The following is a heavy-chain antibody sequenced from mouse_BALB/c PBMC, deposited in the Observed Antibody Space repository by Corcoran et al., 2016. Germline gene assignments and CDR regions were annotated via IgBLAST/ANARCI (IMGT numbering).Heavy chain of an antibody. CDR2: INTYTGES. J-gene: IGHJ2*01. V-gene: IGHV9-3-1*01. Sequence: QIQLVQSGPELKKPGETVKISCKASGYTFTNYGMNWVKQAPGKGLKWMGWINTYTGESTYADDFKGRFAFSLETSASTAYLQINTLKNEDTATYFCARSATGPFFDYWGQGTTLTVSS. CDR1: GYTFTNYG. CDR3: ARSATGPFFDY.